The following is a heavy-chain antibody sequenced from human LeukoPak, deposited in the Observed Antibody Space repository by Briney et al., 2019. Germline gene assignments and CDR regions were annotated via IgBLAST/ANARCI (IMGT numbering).Heavy chain of an antibody. D-gene: IGHD6-19*01. CDR2: INAGNGNT. V-gene: IGHV1-3*01. CDR1: GYTFTSYA. Sequence: ASVKVSCKASGYTFTSYATHWVRQAPGQRLEWMGWINAGNGNTKYSQKFQGRVTITRDTSASTAYMELSSLRSEDTAVYYCARVYKQWLVLGYFDYWGQGTLVTVSS. CDR3: ARVYKQWLVLGYFDY. J-gene: IGHJ4*02.